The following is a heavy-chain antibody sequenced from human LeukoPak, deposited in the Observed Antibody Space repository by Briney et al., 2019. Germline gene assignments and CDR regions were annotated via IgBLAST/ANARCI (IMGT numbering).Heavy chain of an antibody. CDR1: GGSLSGYY. Sequence: SETLSLTCAVYGGSLSGYYWSWIRQPPGKGLEWIGEINHSGSTNYNPSLKSRVTISVDTSKNQFSLKLSSVTAADTAVYYCARGYYGSGRSWFDPWGQGTLVTVSS. CDR2: INHSGST. D-gene: IGHD3-10*01. V-gene: IGHV4-34*01. CDR3: ARGYYGSGRSWFDP. J-gene: IGHJ5*02.